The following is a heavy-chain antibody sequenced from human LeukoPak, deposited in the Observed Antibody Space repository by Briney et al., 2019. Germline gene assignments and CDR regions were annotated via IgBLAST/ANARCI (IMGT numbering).Heavy chain of an antibody. J-gene: IGHJ4*02. CDR2: IIPIFGTA. V-gene: IGHV1-69*01. D-gene: IGHD5-12*01. Sequence: SVKVSCKASGGPFSSYAINWVRQAPGQGLEWMGGIIPIFGTANYAQKFQGRVTITADESTSTAYMELSSLRSEDTAVYYCARDKSGYEFDYWGQGTLVTVSS. CDR1: GGPFSSYA. CDR3: ARDKSGYEFDY.